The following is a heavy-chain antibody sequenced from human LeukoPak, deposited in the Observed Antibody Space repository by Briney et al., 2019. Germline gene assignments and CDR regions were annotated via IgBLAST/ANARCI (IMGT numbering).Heavy chain of an antibody. CDR1: GGSISSSSYY. CDR3: ARHRSSRQLAPFDY. J-gene: IGHJ4*02. D-gene: IGHD6-6*01. Sequence: SETLSLTCTVSGGSISSSSYYWGWIRQPPGKGLEWIGSIYYSGSTYYNPSLKSRVTISVDTSKNQFSLKLSSVTAADTAVYYCARHRSSRQLAPFDYWGQGTLVTVSS. V-gene: IGHV4-39*07. CDR2: IYYSGST.